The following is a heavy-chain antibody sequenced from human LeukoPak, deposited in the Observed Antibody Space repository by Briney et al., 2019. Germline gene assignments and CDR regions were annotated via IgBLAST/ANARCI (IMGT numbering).Heavy chain of an antibody. CDR2: ITSNSGGF. Sequence: GGSLRLSCAASGFTFDDYAMHWVRHVPGKGLEWVSGITSNSGGFAYADSVKGRFTISRDNAKNSLFLQMNSLRAEDTAVYYCARRRNLYYFDYWGHGTLVTVSS. J-gene: IGHJ4*01. D-gene: IGHD1-14*01. CDR3: ARRRNLYYFDY. V-gene: IGHV3-9*01. CDR1: GFTFDDYA.